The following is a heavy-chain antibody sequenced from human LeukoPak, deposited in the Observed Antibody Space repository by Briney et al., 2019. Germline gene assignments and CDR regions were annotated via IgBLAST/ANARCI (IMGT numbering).Heavy chain of an antibody. CDR2: ISSNGGST. CDR1: VFTFSSYA. V-gene: IGHV3-64D*06. CDR3: VRGEVATTFDY. J-gene: IGHJ4*02. Sequence: PGGSLRLSCSASVFTFSSYAMHWVRQAPGKGLEYVSAISSNGGSTYYADSVKGRFTISRDNSKNTLYLQMSSLRAEDTAVYYCVRGEVATTFDYWGQGTLVTVSS. D-gene: IGHD5-24*01.